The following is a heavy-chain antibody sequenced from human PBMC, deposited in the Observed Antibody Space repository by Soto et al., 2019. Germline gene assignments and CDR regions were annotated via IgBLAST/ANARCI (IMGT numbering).Heavy chain of an antibody. CDR3: TTGIYCDLLTGYHDVAY. CDR1: GFNLSHPW. J-gene: IGHJ4*02. D-gene: IGHD3-9*01. V-gene: IGHV3-15*01. Sequence: EVQLVQSGGGLVKPGGSLRLSCAASGFNLSHPWMTWVRQAAGKGLEWVGRIKSETDGGTADYASPVKGRITISRDDSKNTVYLQMDRLKTEDTAVYYCTTGIYCDLLTGYHDVAYWGQGTLVTVSS. CDR2: IKSETDGGTA.